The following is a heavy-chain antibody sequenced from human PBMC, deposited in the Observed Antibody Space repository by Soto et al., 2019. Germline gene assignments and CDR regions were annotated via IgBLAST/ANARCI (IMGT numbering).Heavy chain of an antibody. V-gene: IGHV5-51*01. CDR3: ARQLSHICDS. D-gene: IGHD3-3*02. CDR1: GYKFGIAW. CDR2: IKPGTSDI. J-gene: IGHJ4*02. Sequence: GESLKSSGKGVGYKFGIAWIGWVRQMPGKGLEWMGIIKPGTSDIRYSPSCRGHVTISADEAVSTAYLQWSSLKASDTAMYYCARQLSHICDSWGQGTLVTVSS.